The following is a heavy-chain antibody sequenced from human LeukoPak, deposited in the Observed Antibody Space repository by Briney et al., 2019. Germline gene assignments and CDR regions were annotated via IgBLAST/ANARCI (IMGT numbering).Heavy chain of an antibody. V-gene: IGHV3-30-3*01. CDR3: ARDRIGFDY. Sequence: GGSLRLSCAASGFTFSSYAMSWVRQAPGKGLEWVAVISYDGSNKYYADSVKGRFTISRDNSKNTLYLQMNSLRAEDTAVYYCARDRIGFDYWGQGTLVTVSS. CDR1: GFTFSSYA. CDR2: ISYDGSNK. J-gene: IGHJ4*02.